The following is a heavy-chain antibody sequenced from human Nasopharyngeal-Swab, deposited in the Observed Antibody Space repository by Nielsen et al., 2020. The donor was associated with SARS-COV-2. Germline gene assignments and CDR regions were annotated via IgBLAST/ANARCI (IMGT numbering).Heavy chain of an antibody. D-gene: IGHD3-10*01. J-gene: IGHJ5*02. CDR1: GYTFTGYY. CDR2: INPNSGGT. CDR3: ARNMVRGVITTGRFDP. V-gene: IGHV1-2*02. Sequence: ASVKVSCKASGYTFTGYYMHWVRQAPGQGLEWMGWINPNSGGTNYAQKFQGRVTMTRDTSISTAYMELSRLRSDDTAVYYCARNMVRGVITTGRFDPWGQGTLVTVSS.